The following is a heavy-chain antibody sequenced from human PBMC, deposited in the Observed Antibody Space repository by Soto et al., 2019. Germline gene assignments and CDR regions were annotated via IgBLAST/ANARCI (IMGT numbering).Heavy chain of an antibody. CDR3: ARGVTEGMDV. V-gene: IGHV1-8*01. J-gene: IGHJ6*02. CDR2: LSPNSGNT. D-gene: IGHD2-21*02. CDR1: GYPFMLYD. Sequence: QVLLVQSGTEVKKPGASVKVSCKASGYPFMLYDINWVRQGTGQGLEWMGWLSPNSGNTGYAQNFQGRVTMTRDTFTSTVYMELSSLRFEDSAVYYCARGVTEGMDVWGQGTTVTVSS.